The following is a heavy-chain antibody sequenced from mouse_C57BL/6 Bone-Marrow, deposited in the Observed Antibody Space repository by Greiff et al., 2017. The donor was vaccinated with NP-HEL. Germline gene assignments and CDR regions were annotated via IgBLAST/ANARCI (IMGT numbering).Heavy chain of an antibody. CDR1: GYTFTDYY. J-gene: IGHJ4*01. Sequence: VQLQQSGPVLVKPGASVKMSSKASGYTFTDYYMNWVKQSHGKSLEWIGVINPYNGGTSYNQKFKGKATLTVDTSSSTAYMELNSLTSEDSAVYYGADSTGYEARDYWGQGTTVTVSS. CDR2: INPYNGGT. V-gene: IGHV1-19*01. CDR3: ADSTGYEARDY. D-gene: IGHD3-2*02.